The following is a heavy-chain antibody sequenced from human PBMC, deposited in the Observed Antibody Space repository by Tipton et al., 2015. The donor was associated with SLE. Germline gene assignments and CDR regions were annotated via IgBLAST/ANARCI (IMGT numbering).Heavy chain of an antibody. CDR3: AKQISPHYGMDV. CDR2: ISYDGRNK. V-gene: IGHV3-30*18. CDR1: GFTFSSYG. J-gene: IGHJ6*02. Sequence: SLRLSCAASGFTFSSYGMHWVRQAPGKGLEWVAVISYDGRNKYYADSVKGRFTVSRDNSKNTLYVQMNSLRTEDTAVYYCAKQISPHYGMDVWGQGTTVTVSS.